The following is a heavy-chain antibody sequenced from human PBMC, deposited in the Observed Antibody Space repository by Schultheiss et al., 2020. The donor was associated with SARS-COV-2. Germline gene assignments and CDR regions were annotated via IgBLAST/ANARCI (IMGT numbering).Heavy chain of an antibody. Sequence: SETLSLTCTVSGGSISSGGYYWSWIRQHPGKGLEWIGYIYYSGSTNYNPSLKSRVTISVDTSKNQFSLKLSSVTAADTAVYYCTTDGDSYGFFRWFDPWGQGALVTVSS. D-gene: IGHD5-18*01. CDR3: TTDGDSYGFFRWFDP. CDR2: IYYSGST. CDR1: GGSISSGGYY. V-gene: IGHV4-61*08. J-gene: IGHJ5*02.